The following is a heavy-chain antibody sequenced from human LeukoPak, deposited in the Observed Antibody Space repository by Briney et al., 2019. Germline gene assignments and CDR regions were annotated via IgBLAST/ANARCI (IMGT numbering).Heavy chain of an antibody. J-gene: IGHJ6*02. Sequence: SETLSLTCTVSGGSISSYYWSWIRQPAGKGLEWIGRVYTSGSTNYNPSIKSRVTMSVDTSKNQFSLKLSSVTAADTAVYYCAREDPGELDYYYYGMDVWGQGTTVTVSS. V-gene: IGHV4-4*07. CDR2: VYTSGST. D-gene: IGHD1-1*01. CDR3: AREDPGELDYYYYGMDV. CDR1: GGSISSYY.